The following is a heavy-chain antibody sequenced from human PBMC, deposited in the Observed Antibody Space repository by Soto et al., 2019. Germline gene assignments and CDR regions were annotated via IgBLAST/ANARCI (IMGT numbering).Heavy chain of an antibody. Sequence: GASVTVSCQPSCASFISYASRCVRQAPGQGLAWVGGIVPIFGTANYAQKFRGRVTITADESTSTAYMELSSLRSEDTAVYSCARERGGGTLERIQLWSYYYYYGMDFWGQGTTVTVSS. CDR1: CASFISYA. D-gene: IGHD5-18*01. J-gene: IGHJ6*02. CDR2: IVPIFGTA. CDR3: ARERGGGTLERIQLWSYYYYYGMDF. V-gene: IGHV1-69*13.